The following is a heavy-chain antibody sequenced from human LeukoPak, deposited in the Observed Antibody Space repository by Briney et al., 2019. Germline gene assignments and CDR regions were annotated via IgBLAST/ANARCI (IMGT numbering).Heavy chain of an antibody. Sequence: PGGSLRLSCAASGFIFSNHYMDWVRQAPGKWLEWVGRIRHKVHSYTTEYAASVRGRFIISRDDSQNSLYLQMNSLKADDTAVYYCARHAADYGVLTGSYSGDYFDYWGQGTLVTVSS. V-gene: IGHV3-72*01. D-gene: IGHD3-9*01. CDR1: GFIFSNHY. CDR3: ARHAADYGVLTGSYSGDYFDY. CDR2: IRHKVHSYTT. J-gene: IGHJ4*02.